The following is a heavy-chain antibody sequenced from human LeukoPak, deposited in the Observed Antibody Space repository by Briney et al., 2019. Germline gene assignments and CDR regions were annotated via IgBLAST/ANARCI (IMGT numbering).Heavy chain of an antibody. CDR3: TTLYDSGILH. CDR2: IKSKTDGGTT. V-gene: IGHV3-15*01. Sequence: GGSLRLSCAASGFPFINAWMSWVRQAPGKGLEWVGRIKSKTDGGTTDYAAPVKGKFTISRDDSKNTLYLQMNSLKTEDTAMYYCTTLYDSGILHWGQGTLVTVSS. CDR1: GFPFINAW. J-gene: IGHJ4*02. D-gene: IGHD3-10*01.